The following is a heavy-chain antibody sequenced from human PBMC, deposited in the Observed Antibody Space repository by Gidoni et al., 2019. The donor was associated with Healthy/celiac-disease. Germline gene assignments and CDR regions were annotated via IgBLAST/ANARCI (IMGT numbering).Heavy chain of an antibody. J-gene: IGHJ4*02. CDR2: IFSNDEK. CDR1: GFSLSNARMG. D-gene: IGHD6-19*01. V-gene: IGHV2-26*01. CDR3: ARSHRDSGWADY. Sequence: QVTLKESGPVLVKPTETLTLTCTVSGFSLSNARMGVSWIRQPPGKALEWLAHIFSNDEKSYSTSLNIRLTISNDTSKSQVVLTMTNMDPVDTATYYCARSHRDSGWADYWGQGTLVTVSS.